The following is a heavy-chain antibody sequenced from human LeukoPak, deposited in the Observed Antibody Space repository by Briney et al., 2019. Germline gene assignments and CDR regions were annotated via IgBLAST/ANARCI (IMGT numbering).Heavy chain of an antibody. Sequence: WGWIXQXPGEGLEWIANIYYSGSTFYNPSLQSRVTISVDTSKNQFSLKLNSVTAADTAVYYCARLGTVTSFDYWGQGTLVTVSS. V-gene: IGHV4-39*01. D-gene: IGHD4-17*01. J-gene: IGHJ4*02. CDR3: ARLGTVTSFDY. CDR2: IYYSGST.